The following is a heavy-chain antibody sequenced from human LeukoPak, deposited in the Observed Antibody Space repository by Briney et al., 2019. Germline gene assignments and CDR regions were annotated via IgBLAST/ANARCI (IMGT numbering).Heavy chain of an antibody. CDR2: IRYDGSNK. D-gene: IGHD3-10*01. J-gene: IGHJ4*02. CDR1: GFTFSSYG. CDR3: AKGTKGYSGSGSFYLSRDHFISR. V-gene: IGHV3-30*02. Sequence: GGSLRLSCAASGFTFSSYGMHWVRQAPGKGLEWVAFIRYDGSNKYYADSVKGRFAISRDNSKHTLYLQMNSLRAEDTAVYYCAKGTKGYSGSGSFYLSRDHFISRWGQGTLVTVSS.